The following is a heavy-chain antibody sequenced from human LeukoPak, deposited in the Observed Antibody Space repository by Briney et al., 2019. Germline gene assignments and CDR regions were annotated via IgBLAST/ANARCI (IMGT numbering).Heavy chain of an antibody. CDR2: INSDGSST. CDR1: GFTLSSYW. D-gene: IGHD5-12*01. V-gene: IGHV3-74*01. J-gene: IGHJ4*02. CDR3: TRSDSGQIDY. Sequence: GGSLRLSCATSGFTLSSYWMHWVRQAPGKGLVWVSRINSDGSSTTYTDSVKGRFTISRDNAKNTLYLQMNSLRAEDTALYYCTRSDSGQIDYWGQGTLVSVSS.